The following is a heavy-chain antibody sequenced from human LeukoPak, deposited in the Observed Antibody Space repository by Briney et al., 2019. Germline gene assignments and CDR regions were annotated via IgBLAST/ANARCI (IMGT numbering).Heavy chain of an antibody. V-gene: IGHV3-7*01. CDR1: GFTFRTSW. CDR3: AAPRYYSSGWFGS. D-gene: IGHD6-19*01. Sequence: GGSLRLSCGASGFTFRTSWMDWVRQAPGKGLEWVASINPDGSEKYSVDSVKGRFTISRDNAKNSLYLQMNSLRAEDTAVYYCAAPRYYSSGWFGSWGQGTLVTVSS. CDR2: INPDGSEK. J-gene: IGHJ5*01.